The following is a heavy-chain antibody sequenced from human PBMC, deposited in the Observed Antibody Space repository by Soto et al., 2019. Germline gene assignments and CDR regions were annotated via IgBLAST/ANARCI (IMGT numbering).Heavy chain of an antibody. CDR1: GFSLSNARMG. J-gene: IGHJ6*03. CDR3: ARIAARPLYYYYYMDV. D-gene: IGHD6-6*01. Sequence: SGPTLVNPTETLTLTCTVSGFSLSNARMGVSWIRQPPGKALEWLAHIFSNDEKSYSTSLKSRPTISKDTSKSQVVLTMTNMDPVDTATYYCARIAARPLYYYYYMDVWGKGTTVTVSS. V-gene: IGHV2-26*01. CDR2: IFSNDEK.